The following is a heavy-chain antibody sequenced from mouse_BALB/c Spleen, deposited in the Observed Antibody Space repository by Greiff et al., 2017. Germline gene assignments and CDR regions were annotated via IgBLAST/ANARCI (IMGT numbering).Heavy chain of an antibody. J-gene: IGHJ3*01. V-gene: IGHV3-2*02. D-gene: IGHD2-4*01. CDR1: GYSITSDYA. CDR3: ASYYDYDRFAY. CDR2: ISYSGST. Sequence: EVQLQESGPGLVKPSQSLSLTCTVTGYSITSDYAWNWIRQFPGNKLGWMGYISYSGSTSYNPSLKSRISITRDTSKNQFFLQLNSVTTEDTATYYCASYYDYDRFAYWGQGTLVTVSA.